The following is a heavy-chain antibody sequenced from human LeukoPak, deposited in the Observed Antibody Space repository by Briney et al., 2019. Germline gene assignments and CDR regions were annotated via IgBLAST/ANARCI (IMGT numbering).Heavy chain of an antibody. CDR1: GGTFSSYA. J-gene: IGHJ5*02. CDR3: ASGKVPAAIEDNWFDP. CDR2: IIPIFGTA. Sequence: SVKVSCKASGGTFSSYAISWVRQAPGQGLEWMGGIIPIFGTANYAQKFQGRVTITADESTSTAYMELSSLRSEDTAVYYCASGKVPAAIEDNWFDPWGQGTLVTVSS. V-gene: IGHV1-69*13. D-gene: IGHD2-2*02.